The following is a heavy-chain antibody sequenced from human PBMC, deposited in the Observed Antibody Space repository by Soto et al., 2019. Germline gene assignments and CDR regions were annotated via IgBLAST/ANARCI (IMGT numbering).Heavy chain of an antibody. CDR3: ARTEIGEIVTGEYGMDV. D-gene: IGHD3-9*01. J-gene: IGHJ6*02. CDR2: MNPNSGNT. Sequence: ASVKVSCKASGYTFTSYDFNWVRQATGQGLEWMVWMNPNSGNTGYAQKFQGRVTMTRNTSISTAYMELSSLRSEDTAVYYCARTEIGEIVTGEYGMDVWGQGTTVTVSS. CDR1: GYTFTSYD. V-gene: IGHV1-8*01.